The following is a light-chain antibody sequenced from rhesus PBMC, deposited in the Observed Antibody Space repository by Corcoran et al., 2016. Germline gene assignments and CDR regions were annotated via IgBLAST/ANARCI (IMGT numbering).Light chain of an antibody. J-gene: IGLJ1*01. CDR1: RNHVGGYDS. CDR3: SSYSGSNSCI. V-gene: IGLV2-23*02. CDR2: EFS. Sequence: QAALSPPPSVSGSPGQPGTISCTGARNHVGGYDSVSWYQQHPGPAPKLMIYEFSKWPSGVSDLFSGSKSGNTASLTISGLQGEDEADYYGSSYSGSNSCIFGAGTRLTVL.